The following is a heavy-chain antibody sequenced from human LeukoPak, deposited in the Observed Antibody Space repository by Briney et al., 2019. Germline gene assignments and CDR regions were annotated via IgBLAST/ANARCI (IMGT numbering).Heavy chain of an antibody. CDR1: GYTFTGYY. D-gene: IGHD3-16*02. V-gene: IGHV1-2*02. J-gene: IGHJ4*02. CDR3: ARGVDWGSYRQFYFDS. CDR2: IIPNSGVT. Sequence: ASVKVSCKASGYTFTGYYMHWVRQAPGQGLEWMGWIIPNSGVTNYAQKFQGRVTMTTDTSITTAYMELSRLRSDDTAVYYCARGVDWGSYRQFYFDSWGQGTLVTVSS.